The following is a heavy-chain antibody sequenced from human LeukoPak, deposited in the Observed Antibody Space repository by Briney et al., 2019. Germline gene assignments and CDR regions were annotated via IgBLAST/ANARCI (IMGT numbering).Heavy chain of an antibody. Sequence: ASVKVSXKVSGYTFTDYYMHWVPQAPGKGLEWMGLVDPEDGETIYAEKFQGRVTITADTSTDTAYMELSSLRSEDTAVYYCATVYCGGDCYPAEYFQHWGQGTLVTVSS. J-gene: IGHJ1*01. D-gene: IGHD2-21*01. CDR2: VDPEDGET. CDR3: ATVYCGGDCYPAEYFQH. V-gene: IGHV1-69-2*01. CDR1: GYTFTDYY.